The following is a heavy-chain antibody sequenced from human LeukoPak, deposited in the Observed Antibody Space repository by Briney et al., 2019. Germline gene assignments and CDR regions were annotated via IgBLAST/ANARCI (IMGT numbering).Heavy chain of an antibody. J-gene: IGHJ4*02. CDR1: GFTFSSYA. CDR2: ISGSGGST. D-gene: IGHD3-22*01. CDR3: AKDASSGYFLGLTYFDY. Sequence: GGSLRLSCAASGFTFSSYAMSWVRQAPGKGLEWVSAISGSGGSTYYADSVKGRFTISRDNSKNTLYLQMNSLRAEDTAVYYCAKDASSGYFLGLTYFDYWGQGTLVTVSS. V-gene: IGHV3-23*01.